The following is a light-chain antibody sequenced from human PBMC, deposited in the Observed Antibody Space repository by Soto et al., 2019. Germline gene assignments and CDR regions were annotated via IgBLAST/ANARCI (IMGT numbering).Light chain of an antibody. CDR1: SSNIGAGYA. CDR3: QSFDSGLSVVV. Sequence: QSALTQPPSVSGAPGQRITISCTGSSSNIGAGYAVHWYQHLPGTAPKLLIFDNNNRPSGVPDRFSGSKSGTSASLVITGLQAEDEADYYCQSFDSGLSVVVFGGGTKLTVL. J-gene: IGLJ2*01. V-gene: IGLV1-40*01. CDR2: DNN.